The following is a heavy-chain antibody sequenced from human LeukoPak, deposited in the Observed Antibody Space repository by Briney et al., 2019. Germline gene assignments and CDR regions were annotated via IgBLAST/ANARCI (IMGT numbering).Heavy chain of an antibody. D-gene: IGHD3-10*01. J-gene: IGHJ5*02. V-gene: IGHV3-7*03. CDR2: IKQDGSEK. Sequence: GGSLRLSCAASAFTFSSYWMSWVRQAPGKGLEWVANIKQDGSEKYYVDSVKGRFTITRDNAKNSLYLQMNSLRAEDTAVYYCARDGPTVLLWFGELTNNWFDPWGQGTLVTVSS. CDR1: AFTFSSYW. CDR3: ARDGPTVLLWFGELTNNWFDP.